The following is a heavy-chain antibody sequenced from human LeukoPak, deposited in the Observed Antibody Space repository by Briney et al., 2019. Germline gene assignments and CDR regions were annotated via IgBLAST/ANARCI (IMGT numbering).Heavy chain of an antibody. V-gene: IGHV3-30*04. CDR3: ARAVEVVTALQADAFDI. CDR1: GFTFSRYT. CDR2: ISDDGSNK. J-gene: IGHJ3*02. Sequence: GGSLRLSCAASGFTFSRYTMHWVRQAPGKGLEWVAVISDDGSNKYYADSVKGRLTISRDNSKNTLFLKMNSLRREDTAVYYCARAVEVVTALQADAFDIWGQGTVVAVSS. D-gene: IGHD2-21*02.